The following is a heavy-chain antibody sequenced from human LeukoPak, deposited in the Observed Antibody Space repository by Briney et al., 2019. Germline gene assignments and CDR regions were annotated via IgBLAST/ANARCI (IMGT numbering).Heavy chain of an antibody. CDR2: MNPNSGNT. Sequence: ASVKVSCKASGYTFTDYYMHWVRQAPGQGLEWMGWMNPNSGNTGYAQKVQGRVTMTRNTSISTAYMELSSLRSGDTAVYYCARGRGYGSGSYFHWGQGTLVTVSS. V-gene: IGHV1-8*02. CDR1: GYTFTDYY. J-gene: IGHJ4*02. D-gene: IGHD3-10*01. CDR3: ARGRGYGSGSYFH.